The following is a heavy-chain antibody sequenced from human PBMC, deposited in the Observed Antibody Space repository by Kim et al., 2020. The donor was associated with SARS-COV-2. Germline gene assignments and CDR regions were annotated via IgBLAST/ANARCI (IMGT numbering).Heavy chain of an antibody. V-gene: IGHV3-11*06. Sequence: KGRFTISRDNAKNSLYLQMNRLRAEDTAVYYCASLPAASSVSYYYYGMDVWGQGTTVTVSS. D-gene: IGHD2-2*01. J-gene: IGHJ6*02. CDR3: ASLPAASSVSYYYYGMDV.